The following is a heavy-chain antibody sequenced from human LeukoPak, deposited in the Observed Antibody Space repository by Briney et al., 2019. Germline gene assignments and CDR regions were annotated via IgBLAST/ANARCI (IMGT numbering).Heavy chain of an antibody. D-gene: IGHD6-19*01. CDR2: INAGNGNT. CDR3: ARDQSLVGYYYYYGMDV. V-gene: IGHV1-3*01. CDR1: GYTFTSYA. Sequence: ASVKVSCKASGYTFTSYAMHWVRQAPGQRLEWMGWINAGNGNTKYSQKFQGRVTITRDTSASIAYMELSSLRSEDTAVYYCARDQSLVGYYYYYGMDVWGQGTTVTVSS. J-gene: IGHJ6*02.